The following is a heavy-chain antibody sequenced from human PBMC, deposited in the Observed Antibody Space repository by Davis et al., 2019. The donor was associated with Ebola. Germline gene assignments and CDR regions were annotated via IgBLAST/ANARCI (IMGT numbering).Heavy chain of an antibody. CDR1: GYTFTSYG. J-gene: IGHJ4*02. V-gene: IGHV1-18*01. Sequence: ASVKVSCKTSGYTFTSYGISWVRQAPGQGLEWMGWINAYNGNTDYAQKFRGRVTVTTDTSTSTAYMELRSLRSDDTAVYYCAREYSGYNYFDYWGQGTLVTVSS. D-gene: IGHD5-12*01. CDR3: AREYSGYNYFDY. CDR2: INAYNGNT.